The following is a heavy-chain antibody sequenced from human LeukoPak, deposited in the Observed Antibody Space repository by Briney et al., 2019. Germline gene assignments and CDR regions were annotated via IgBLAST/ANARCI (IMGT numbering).Heavy chain of an antibody. CDR2: ISGYNGNT. D-gene: IGHD3-22*01. J-gene: IGHJ4*02. CDR3: ARDRDPYYYDSSGYDDH. CDR1: GYTFVSYG. V-gene: IGHV1-18*01. Sequence: ASVKVSCKAAGYTFVSYGISWVRQAPGQGLEWMGWISGYNGNTNYAQKFQGRVTMTTETSTSTIYMELGRLRYDDTAVYYCARDRDPYYYDSSGYDDHWGQGTLVTVSS.